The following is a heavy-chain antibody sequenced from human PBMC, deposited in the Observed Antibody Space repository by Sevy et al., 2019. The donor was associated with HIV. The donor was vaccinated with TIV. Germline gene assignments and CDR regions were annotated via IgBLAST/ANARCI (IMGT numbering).Heavy chain of an antibody. CDR2: IKQDGSDK. Sequence: GGSLRLSCAASGFTLSNYWMSWVRQAPGKGLEWVANIKQDGSDKYYVDSVKGRFTISRDSAKNSLYLQMNSLRAEDTAVYYCARDLYSGSYYENYWGQGTLVTVSS. D-gene: IGHD1-26*01. CDR3: ARDLYSGSYYENY. CDR1: GFTLSNYW. V-gene: IGHV3-7*01. J-gene: IGHJ4*02.